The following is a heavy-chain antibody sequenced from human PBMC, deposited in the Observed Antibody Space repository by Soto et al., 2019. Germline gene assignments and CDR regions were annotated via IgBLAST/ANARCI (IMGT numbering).Heavy chain of an antibody. D-gene: IGHD6-19*01. CDR1: GFSLSTSGVG. J-gene: IGHJ4*02. Sequence: QITLKESGPTLVKPTQTLTLTCTFSGFSLSTSGVGVGWIRQPPGKALEWLALIYWNDDKRYSPSLKSRLTITKDTSKNQVVRTMTNMDPVDTATYYCAHRLIDQWLALYFDYWGQGTLVTVSS. CDR2: IYWNDDK. V-gene: IGHV2-5*01. CDR3: AHRLIDQWLALYFDY.